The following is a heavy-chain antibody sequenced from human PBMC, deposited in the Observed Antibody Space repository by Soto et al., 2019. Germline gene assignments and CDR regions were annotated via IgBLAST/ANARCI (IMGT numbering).Heavy chain of an antibody. CDR2: IIPIFGTA. Sequence: QVQLVQSGAEVKKPGSSVKVSCKASGGTFSSYAISWVRQAPGQGLEWMGGIIPIFGTANYAQKFQGRVTITADESTNTAYMELSSLRSEDTAVYYCVRVSRPYYYDSSGYSGWFDPWGQGTLVTVSS. CDR3: VRVSRPYYYDSSGYSGWFDP. V-gene: IGHV1-69*01. J-gene: IGHJ5*02. D-gene: IGHD3-22*01. CDR1: GGTFSSYA.